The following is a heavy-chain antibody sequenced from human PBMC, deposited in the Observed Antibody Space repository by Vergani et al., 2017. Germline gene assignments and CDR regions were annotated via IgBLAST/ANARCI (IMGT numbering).Heavy chain of an antibody. J-gene: IGHJ4*01. CDR3: TRSECSGTTCYGHYFDL. CDR1: GFTLSSHA. D-gene: IGHD2-15*01. Sequence: QVQLEESGGGVVQPGRSLSLSCAGSGFTLSSHAMHWVRQAPGKGLEWVSVIKSDGRTSYAESVRGRFTISRDTSRNAVYLQMNILRVEDTGVYYCTRSECSGTTCYGHYFDLWGHGILVTVSS. CDR2: IKSDGRT. V-gene: IGHV3-NL1*01.